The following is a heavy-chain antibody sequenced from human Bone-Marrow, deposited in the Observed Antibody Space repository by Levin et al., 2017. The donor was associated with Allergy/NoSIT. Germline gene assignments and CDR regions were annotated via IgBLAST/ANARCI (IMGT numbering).Heavy chain of an antibody. CDR3: ARDPVTGDPTKFDY. Sequence: GGSLRLSCAASGFTFDLYGMHWVRQAPGTGLEWVAFISFDGSQQNYADFVKGRFIISRDNAKNTVRLQMNTLRVGDTGVYYCARDPVTGDPTKFDYWGQGALVAVSS. J-gene: IGHJ4*02. V-gene: IGHV3-33*05. D-gene: IGHD1-20*01. CDR1: GFTFDLYG. CDR2: ISFDGSQQ.